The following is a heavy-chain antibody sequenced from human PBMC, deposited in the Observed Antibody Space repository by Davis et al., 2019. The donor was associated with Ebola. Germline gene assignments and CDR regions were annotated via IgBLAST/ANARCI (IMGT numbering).Heavy chain of an antibody. Sequence: ASVKVSCKASGYTFTGYYMHWVRQAPGQGLEWMGWINPNSGGTNCAQKFQGRVTMTRDTSISTAYMELSRLRSDDTAVYYCARGKYYYDSSAYSTWFDPWGQGTLVTVSS. V-gene: IGHV1-2*02. CDR1: GYTFTGYY. CDR2: INPNSGGT. CDR3: ARGKYYYDSSAYSTWFDP. D-gene: IGHD3-22*01. J-gene: IGHJ5*02.